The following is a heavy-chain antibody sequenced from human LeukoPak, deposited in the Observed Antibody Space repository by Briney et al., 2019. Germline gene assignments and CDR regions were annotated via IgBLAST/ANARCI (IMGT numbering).Heavy chain of an antibody. Sequence: WASVKVSCKASGYTFTSYYMHWVRQAPGQGLEWMGIINPSGGSTSYAQKFQGRVTMARDMSTSTVYMELSSLRSEDTAVYYCARSSRGVVPAAIDYFDYWGQGTLVTVSS. CDR1: GYTFTSYY. CDR2: INPSGGST. D-gene: IGHD2-2*01. CDR3: ARSSRGVVPAAIDYFDY. V-gene: IGHV1-46*01. J-gene: IGHJ4*02.